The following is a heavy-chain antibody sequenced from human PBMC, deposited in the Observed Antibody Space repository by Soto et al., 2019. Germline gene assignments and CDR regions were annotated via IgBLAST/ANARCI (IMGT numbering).Heavy chain of an antibody. CDR1: GYTFTDYG. CDR3: VSITSANISHYYIKA. V-gene: IGHV1-18*04. CDR2: ISTQNGNT. J-gene: IGHJ6*03. Sequence: QAQLVQSGGELKKSGASVKVSCKASGYTFTDYGVSWVRQAPGQGLELMGWISTQNGNTNFAQRFQGRVSLTTDTAVSPASKERMSLRFDDTAVYFLVSITSANISHYYIKARGQGTTVSVSS.